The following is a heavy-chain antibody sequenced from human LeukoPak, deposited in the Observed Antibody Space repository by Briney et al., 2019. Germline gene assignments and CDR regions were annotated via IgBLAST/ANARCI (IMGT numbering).Heavy chain of an antibody. D-gene: IGHD3-10*01. J-gene: IGHJ4*02. CDR3: ASNLYGSGNYFAY. V-gene: IGHV4-59*08. CDR2: IYYTET. Sequence: SETLSLTCTVPGGSVSDYYWSWIRQSPGKGLEWIGYIYYTETSYNPSLKSRVTISLDTSGNQFSLKLSSVTAADTAVYYCASNLYGSGNYFAYWGRGTLVTVSS. CDR1: GGSVSDYY.